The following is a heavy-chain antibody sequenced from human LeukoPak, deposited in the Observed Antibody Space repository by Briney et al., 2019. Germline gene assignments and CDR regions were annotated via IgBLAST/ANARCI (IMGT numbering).Heavy chain of an antibody. D-gene: IGHD2-15*01. CDR2: ISYDGSNK. Sequence: PGGSLRLSCAASGFTFSSYGMHWVRQVPGKGLEWVAVISYDGSNKYYADSVKGRFTISRDNSKNTLYLQMNSLRAEDTAVYYCAKDTPYCSGGSCYSIGYFQRWGQGTLVTVSS. CDR3: AKDTPYCSGGSCYSIGYFQR. CDR1: GFTFSSYG. J-gene: IGHJ1*01. V-gene: IGHV3-30*18.